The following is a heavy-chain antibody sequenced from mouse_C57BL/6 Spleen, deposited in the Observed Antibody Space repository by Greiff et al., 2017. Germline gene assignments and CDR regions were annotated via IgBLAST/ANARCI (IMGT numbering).Heavy chain of an antibody. CDR1: GYTFTSYG. CDR3: ARGGMASTFAY. D-gene: IGHD2-3*01. Sequence: QVQLQQSGAELARPGASVKLSCKASGYTFTSYGISWVKQRTGQGLEWIGEIYPRSGNTYYNEKFKGKATLTADKSSSTAYMELRSLTSEDSAVYFCARGGMASTFAYWGQGTLVTVSA. CDR2: IYPRSGNT. J-gene: IGHJ3*01. V-gene: IGHV1-81*01.